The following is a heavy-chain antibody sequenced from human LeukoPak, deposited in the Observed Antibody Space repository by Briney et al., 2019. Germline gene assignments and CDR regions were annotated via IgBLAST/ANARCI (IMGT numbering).Heavy chain of an antibody. CDR2: INLDGSDK. D-gene: IGHD3/OR15-3a*01. V-gene: IGHV3-7*01. Sequence: PGGSLRLSCAASGFTFSTYWVTWVRQAPGKGLEWVANINLDGSDKYYVDSVKGRFTISRDNAKNSLYLQMNSLTVEDTAVYYCARDDGFSCYSYWGQGTLVTVSS. CDR3: ARDDGFSCYSY. CDR1: GFTFSTYW. J-gene: IGHJ4*02.